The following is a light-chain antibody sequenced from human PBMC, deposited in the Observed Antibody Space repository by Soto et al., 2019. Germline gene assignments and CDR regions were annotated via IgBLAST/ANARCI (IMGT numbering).Light chain of an antibody. CDR3: QQYGNSLRT. V-gene: IGKV3-20*01. CDR1: QSVDSRY. Sequence: EIVLTQSPGTLSLSPGERATLSCRASQSVDSRYSAWYQQKPGQAPRLLIYDASRRATGIPDRFSGSGSGTDFTLTIIRLEPEDFAVYYCQQYGNSLRTFGPGTKVDIK. J-gene: IGKJ1*01. CDR2: DAS.